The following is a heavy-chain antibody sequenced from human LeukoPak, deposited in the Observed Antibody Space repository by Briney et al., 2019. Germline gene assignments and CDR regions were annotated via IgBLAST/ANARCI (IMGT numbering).Heavy chain of an antibody. CDR1: GFTFSSYA. J-gene: IGHJ4*02. CDR2: ISTSGGST. CDR3: ATPQGDF. Sequence: GGSLRLSCAASGFTFSSYAMSWVRQAPGKGLEWVSAISTSGGSTYYADSVKGRFTISRDNSKNTLHLQMNSLRVEDSAVYYCATPQGDFWGQGTLVTVSS. V-gene: IGHV3-23*01.